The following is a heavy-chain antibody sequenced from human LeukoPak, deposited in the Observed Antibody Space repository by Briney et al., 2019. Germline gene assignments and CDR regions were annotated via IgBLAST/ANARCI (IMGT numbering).Heavy chain of an antibody. CDR1: GFNFIGHN. CDR2: VSISSGTI. D-gene: IGHD3-10*01. CDR3: ARVSHSDLRDAFDI. V-gene: IGHV3-48*04. J-gene: IGHJ3*02. Sequence: GGSLRLSCAASGFNFIGHNMNWVRQAPGKGLEWISFVSISSGTIYYADSVKGRFRISRDNAKNSLYLQMNSLRAEDTAVYYCARVSHSDLRDAFDIWGQGTMVTVSS.